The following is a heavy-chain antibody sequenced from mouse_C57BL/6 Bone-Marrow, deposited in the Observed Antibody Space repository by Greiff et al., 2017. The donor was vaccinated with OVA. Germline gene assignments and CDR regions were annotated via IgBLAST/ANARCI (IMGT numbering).Heavy chain of an antibody. CDR1: GFTFSNYW. D-gene: IGHD1-1*01. Sequence: EVQGVESGGGLVQPGGSMKLSCVASGFTFSNYWMNWVRQSPEKGLEWVAQIRLKSDNYATHYAESVKGRFTISRDDSKSSVYLQMNNLRAEDTGIYYCIYASSSYYFDYWGQGTTLSVSS. CDR3: IYASSSYYFDY. J-gene: IGHJ2*01. CDR2: IRLKSDNYAT. V-gene: IGHV6-3*01.